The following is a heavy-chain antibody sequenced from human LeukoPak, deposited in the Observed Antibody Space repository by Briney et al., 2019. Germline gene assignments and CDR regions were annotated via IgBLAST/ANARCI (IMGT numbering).Heavy chain of an antibody. V-gene: IGHV3-23*01. J-gene: IGHJ4*02. CDR2: LFTGGGGT. D-gene: IGHD3-10*01. CDR3: AKECDYSPGHKFDL. Sequence: GGSLRLSCAASGFTFNNYLMSWVRQAPGKGLEWVSLLFTGGGGTLYADSVKGRFTISGDTSRTTLYLQMNGLRAEDTAIYYCAKECDYSPGHKFDLWGQGTLVTVSS. CDR1: GFTFNNYL.